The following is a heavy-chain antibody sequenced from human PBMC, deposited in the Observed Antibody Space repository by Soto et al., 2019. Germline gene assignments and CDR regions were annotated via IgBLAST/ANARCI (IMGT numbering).Heavy chain of an antibody. V-gene: IGHV2-26*01. J-gene: IGHJ5*02. CDR3: ARRHLAVAVSPWFDP. CDR1: GLSLTDSEMG. D-gene: IGHD6-19*01. Sequence: QVTLKESGPVLVKPTETLTLRCTVSGLSLTDSEMGVSWIRQPPGQPLEWLAHIDSSGEKSYRTFLKSRLALSKDTSKSQIVLTMTNTDPADTATYYCARRHLAVAVSPWFDPWGQGIPVTVSS. CDR2: IDSSGEK.